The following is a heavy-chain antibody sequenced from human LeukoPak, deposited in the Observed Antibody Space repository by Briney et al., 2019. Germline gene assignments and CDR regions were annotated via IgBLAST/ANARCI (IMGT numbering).Heavy chain of an antibody. Sequence: PGGSLRLSCAASGFTFSNYWMSWVRQAPGKGLEWVANIKEDGSEKYYVDSVKGRFTISRDNAKNSLSLQVNSLSAEDTAVYYCARVGVGATTKFDYWGQGTLVTVSS. J-gene: IGHJ4*02. V-gene: IGHV3-7*01. CDR3: ARVGVGATTKFDY. CDR1: GFTFSNYW. CDR2: IKEDGSEK. D-gene: IGHD1-26*01.